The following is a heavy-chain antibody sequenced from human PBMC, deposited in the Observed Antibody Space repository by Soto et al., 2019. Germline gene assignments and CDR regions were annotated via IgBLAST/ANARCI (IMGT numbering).Heavy chain of an antibody. CDR2: LYFSGSA. D-gene: IGHD3-3*01. V-gene: IGHV4-39*01. Sequence: SETLSHTHTFSASSIINSYYYWCWTRHPAGKGLEWIGSLYFSGSASYNPSLKSRVTISVDTSKNQVSLKLSSVTAADKAVYYCARVSPPTADYDFWHGYYTHDYWGQGTLVTVSS. CDR1: ASSIINSYYY. J-gene: IGHJ4*02. CDR3: ARVSPPTADYDFWHGYYTHDY.